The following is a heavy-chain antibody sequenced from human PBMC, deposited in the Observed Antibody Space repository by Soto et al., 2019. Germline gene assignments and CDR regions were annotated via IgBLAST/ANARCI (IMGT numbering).Heavy chain of an antibody. V-gene: IGHV3-48*02. Sequence: EVQLVESGGGMVQPGGSLRLSCAASGFTLSSDSMHWVRQAPGKGLEWVSYISGSGGTIYYADSVKGRFTISRDNAKNSLSVQMNSLRDEVTAVYFCARETGLRSSGWSYYFDFWGQGTRVTVSS. CDR1: GFTLSSDS. CDR2: ISGSGGTI. D-gene: IGHD6-19*01. J-gene: IGHJ4*02. CDR3: ARETGLRSSGWSYYFDF.